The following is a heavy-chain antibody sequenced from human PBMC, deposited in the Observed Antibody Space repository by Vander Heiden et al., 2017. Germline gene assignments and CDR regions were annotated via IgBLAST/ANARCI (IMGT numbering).Heavy chain of an antibody. J-gene: IGHJ4*02. CDR2: VYYTGST. CDR1: GGSVSSSSYY. Sequence: QLQLHESGPGLVKPSETLSLTCTVSGGSVSSSSYYWAWIRQPPGKGLEWIGSVYYTGSTYFNPSLESRVTISVDRSRNQFSLRLDSVTVADTALYYCARQQFATSPLDFWGQGTLGTVSS. V-gene: IGHV4-39*01. CDR3: ARQQFATSPLDF.